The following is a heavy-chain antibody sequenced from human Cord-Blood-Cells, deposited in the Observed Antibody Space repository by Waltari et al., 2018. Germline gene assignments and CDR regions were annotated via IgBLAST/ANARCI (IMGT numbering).Heavy chain of an antibody. CDR3: ARDGSSGYYFDY. Sequence: EVQLVESGGGLVQPGGSLRLSCAASGFTVSSNYMSWVRQAPGKGLEWVSVIYSGGSTYYADSVKGQFTISRHNSKNTLYLQMNSLRAEDTAVYYCARDGSSGYYFDYWGQGTLVTVSS. J-gene: IGHJ4*02. V-gene: IGHV3-53*04. D-gene: IGHD3-22*01. CDR1: GFTVSSNY. CDR2: IYSGGST.